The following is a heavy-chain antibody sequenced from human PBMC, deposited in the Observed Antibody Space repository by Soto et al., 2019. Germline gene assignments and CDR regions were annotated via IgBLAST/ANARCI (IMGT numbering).Heavy chain of an antibody. CDR3: AVMVVTATNAFDV. V-gene: IGHV1-18*01. D-gene: IGHD2-21*02. J-gene: IGHJ3*01. CDR1: GHTFTSSG. Sequence: ASVKVSCKASGHTFTSSGIGWLRQAPGQGPERMGWISAYNGNTNYAQKLQGRVTMTTDTSTSTAYMELRSLRSDDTAVYYCAVMVVTATNAFDVWGQGTMVTVSS. CDR2: ISAYNGNT.